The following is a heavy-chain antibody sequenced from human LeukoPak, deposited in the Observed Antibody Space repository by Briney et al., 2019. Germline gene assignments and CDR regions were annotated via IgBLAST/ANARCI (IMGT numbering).Heavy chain of an antibody. D-gene: IGHD3-22*01. V-gene: IGHV3-23*01. CDR1: GVTFSSYA. CDR3: AKDMRYDSSGYFDY. Sequence: GGSLRLSCAASGVTFSSYAMSWVRQAPGKGLEWVSAISGTGGRTYFADSVKGRFTISRDNSKNTLYLQMNSLRAEDTAVYYCAKDMRYDSSGYFDYWGQGTLVTVSS. CDR2: ISGTGGRT. J-gene: IGHJ4*02.